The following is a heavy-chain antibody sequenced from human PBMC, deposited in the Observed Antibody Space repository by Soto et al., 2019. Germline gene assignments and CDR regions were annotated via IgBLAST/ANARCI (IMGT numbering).Heavy chain of an antibody. CDR2: ITGPGGSR. CDR1: GFTFSNYA. V-gene: IGHV3-23*01. CDR3: AKERAALDRPYYFDS. J-gene: IGHJ4*02. D-gene: IGHD6-13*01. Sequence: LRLSCAASGFTFSNYAMNWVRQAPGKGLEWVSAITGPGGSRFYADSVEGRFTISRDNSRNTLFLLLTSLTPEDTAVYYCAKERAALDRPYYFDSWGPGTLVTVST.